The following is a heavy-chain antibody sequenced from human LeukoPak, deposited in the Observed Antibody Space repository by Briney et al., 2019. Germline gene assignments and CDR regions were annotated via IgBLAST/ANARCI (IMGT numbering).Heavy chain of an antibody. CDR1: GVSFSGYY. CDR2: INHSGST. V-gene: IGHV4-34*01. Sequence: SETLSLTCAVYGVSFSGYYWSWIRQPPGKGLEWIGEINHSGSTNYNPSLKSRVTISVDTSKNQFSLKLSSVTAADTAVYYCARGADGEDYYYDSSGYKDWGQGTLVTVSS. CDR3: ARGADGEDYYYDSSGYKD. J-gene: IGHJ4*02. D-gene: IGHD3-22*01.